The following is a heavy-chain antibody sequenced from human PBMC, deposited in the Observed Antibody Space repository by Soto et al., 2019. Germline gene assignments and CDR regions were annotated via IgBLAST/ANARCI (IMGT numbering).Heavy chain of an antibody. CDR2: INHSGST. Sequence: PSETLSLTCAVYGGSFRGYYWSWIRQPPGMGLEWIGEINHSGSTNYNPSLKSRVTISVDTSKNQFSLKLSSVTAADTAVYYCASIYGDRIDYWGQGTLVTVSS. D-gene: IGHD4-17*01. J-gene: IGHJ4*02. CDR3: ASIYGDRIDY. V-gene: IGHV4-34*01. CDR1: GGSFRGYY.